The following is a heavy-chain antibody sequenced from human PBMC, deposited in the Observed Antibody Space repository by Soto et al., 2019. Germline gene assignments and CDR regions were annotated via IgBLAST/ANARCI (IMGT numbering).Heavy chain of an antibody. Sequence: QVQLVDSGGGVVQPGRSLRLSCAASGFTFSSYAMHWVRQAPGKGLEWVAVISYDGSNKYYADSVKGRFTISRDNSKNTLYLQMNSLRAEDRAVYYCARDGEYDWYYFDYWGQGTVVTVSS. CDR3: ARDGEYDWYYFDY. CDR2: ISYDGSNK. CDR1: GFTFSSYA. V-gene: IGHV3-30-3*01. J-gene: IGHJ4*02. D-gene: IGHD3-10*01.